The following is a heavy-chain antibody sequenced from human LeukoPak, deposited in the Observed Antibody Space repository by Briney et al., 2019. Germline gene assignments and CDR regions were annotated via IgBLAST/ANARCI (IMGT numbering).Heavy chain of an antibody. CDR1: GFTFSTYG. Sequence: PGGSLRLSCAASGFTFSTYGMHWVRQAPGKGLEWVAVISHDGSNKYYADSVKGRFTISRDNSKNTLSLQMNSLRAEDTAVYYCAKGWDTKSTSRSPFDYWGQGTLVTVSS. D-gene: IGHD1-26*01. CDR3: AKGWDTKSTSRSPFDY. J-gene: IGHJ4*02. V-gene: IGHV3-30*18. CDR2: ISHDGSNK.